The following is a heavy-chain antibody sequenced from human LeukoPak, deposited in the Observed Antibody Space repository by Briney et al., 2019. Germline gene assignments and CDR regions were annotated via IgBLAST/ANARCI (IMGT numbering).Heavy chain of an antibody. CDR3: ARGGYIERVFDY. CDR2: IYTSGST. D-gene: IGHD5-12*01. J-gene: IGHJ4*02. CDR1: GGSISSGSYY. V-gene: IGHV4-61*02. Sequence: SQTLSLTCTVSGGSISSGSYYWSWLRQPAGKGLEWIGRIYTSGSTNYNPSLKSRVTISVDTSKNQFSLKLSSVTAADTAVYYCARGGYIERVFDYWGQGTLVTVSS.